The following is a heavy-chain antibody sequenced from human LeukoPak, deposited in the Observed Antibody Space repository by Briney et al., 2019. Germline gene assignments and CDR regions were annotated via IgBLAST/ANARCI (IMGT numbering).Heavy chain of an antibody. CDR1: GFTFSTYA. V-gene: IGHV3-23*01. J-gene: IGHJ5*02. CDR3: AKDGISSSSRFDP. D-gene: IGHD6-13*01. Sequence: GGSLRLSCAASGFTFSTYAMTWVRQTPGKGLEWVSSISGSGGDTYYADSVKGRFTISRDNSKNTLYLQMNSLKAEDTAVYYCAKDGISSSSRFDPWGQGTLVTVSS. CDR2: ISGSGGDT.